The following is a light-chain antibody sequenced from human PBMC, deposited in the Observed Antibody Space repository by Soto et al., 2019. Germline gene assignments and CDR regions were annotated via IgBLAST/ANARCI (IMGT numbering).Light chain of an antibody. V-gene: IGKV3-11*01. J-gene: IGKJ4*01. CDR2: DAS. CDR1: QSVGSY. CDR3: QQRSIWPRLT. Sequence: EIVLTQSPATLTLSPGERATLSCRASQSVGSYLAWFQQKPGQAPRLLIYDASNRVTGIPARFSGSGSGTDFTLTISSLEPEDFAVYYCQQRSIWPRLTFGGGTKVEIK.